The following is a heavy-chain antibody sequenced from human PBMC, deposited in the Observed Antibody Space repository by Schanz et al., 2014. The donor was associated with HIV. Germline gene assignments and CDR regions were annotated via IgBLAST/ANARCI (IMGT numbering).Heavy chain of an antibody. CDR2: ISWNSGSR. Sequence: EVQLAESEGGLVQPGRSLRLFCEASGFTFDDYDMHWVRQVPGKGLEWVSSISWNSGSRGYADSVKGRFTISRDNDNDSLYLQMNSLRVEDTALYYCVKDSGTLVSGARWFDPWGQGTQVTVSS. V-gene: IGHV3-9*01. J-gene: IGHJ5*02. D-gene: IGHD6-19*01. CDR1: GFTFDDYD. CDR3: VKDSGTLVSGARWFDP.